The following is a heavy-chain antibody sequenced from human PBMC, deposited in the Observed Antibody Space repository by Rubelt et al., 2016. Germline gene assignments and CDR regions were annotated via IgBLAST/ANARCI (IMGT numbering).Heavy chain of an antibody. D-gene: IGHD2-8*01. CDR2: MNPNSGKT. CDR1: GYTFNNYD. J-gene: IGHJ4*02. V-gene: IGHV1-8*01. CDR3: ARTSLDCTKNICYDY. Sequence: PGASVKVSCKTSGYTFNNYDFNWVRQATGQGLEWMGWMNPNSGKTHSAQKLQGRVTMTWNNSVSTAYMELSSLTSDDTAVYYCARTSLDCTKNICYDYWGQGTLVTVPS.